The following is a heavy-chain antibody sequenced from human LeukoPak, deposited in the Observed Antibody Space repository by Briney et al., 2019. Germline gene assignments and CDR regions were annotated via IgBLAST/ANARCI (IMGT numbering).Heavy chain of an antibody. J-gene: IGHJ6*02. D-gene: IGHD2-2*01. CDR3: ARVAMSHSYYYYGMDV. Sequence: ASVKVSCKASGGTFSSYAISWVRQAPGQGLEWMGWINPNSGGTNYAQKFQGWVTMTRDTSISTAYMELSRLRSDDTAVYYCARVAMSHSYYYYGMDVWGQGTLVTVSS. CDR1: GGTFSSYA. V-gene: IGHV1-2*04. CDR2: INPNSGGT.